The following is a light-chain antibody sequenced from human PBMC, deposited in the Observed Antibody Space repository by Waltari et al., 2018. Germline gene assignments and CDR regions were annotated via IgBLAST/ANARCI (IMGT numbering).Light chain of an antibody. Sequence: SYVLTQPPSVSVAPGQTAPITCTGANLDSRMVHWYQQKPGRAPVLVIYHDTGRPAGIPQRFSGVHSWNTVTLTITRVEAGDEADYFCQVWDTGHDYVVFGGGTKLTVL. CDR1: NLDSRM. CDR3: QVWDTGHDYVV. CDR2: HDT. V-gene: IGLV3-21*02. J-gene: IGLJ3*02.